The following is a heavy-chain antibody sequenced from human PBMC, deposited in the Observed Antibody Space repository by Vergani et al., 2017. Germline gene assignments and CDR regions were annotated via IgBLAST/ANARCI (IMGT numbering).Heavy chain of an antibody. Sequence: QVQLVQSGAEVKKPGASVKVSCKASGYTFSTYGISWVRQAPGQGLEWMGWINPNSGGTNHAQKFQGRLTLTRDTSINTAYMELSGLTSDDTAIYHCARGGSVGRIHGFDYWGQGTLVTVSS. CDR2: INPNSGGT. J-gene: IGHJ4*02. V-gene: IGHV1-2*02. CDR3: ARGGSVGRIHGFDY. D-gene: IGHD6-19*01. CDR1: GYTFSTYG.